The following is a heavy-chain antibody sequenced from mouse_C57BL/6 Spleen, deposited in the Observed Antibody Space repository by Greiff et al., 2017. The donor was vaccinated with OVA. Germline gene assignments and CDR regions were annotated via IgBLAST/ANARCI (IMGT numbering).Heavy chain of an antibody. Sequence: QVQLQQSGAELVKPGASVKLSCKASGYTFTEYTIHWVKQRSGQGLEWIGWFYPGSGSIKYNEKFKDKATLTADKSSSTVYMELSRLTSEDSAVYFWARHEGKDLHYYGSPWFAYWGQGTLVTVSA. V-gene: IGHV1-62-2*01. CDR2: FYPGSGSI. D-gene: IGHD1-1*01. CDR3: ARHEGKDLHYYGSPWFAY. CDR1: GYTFTEYT. J-gene: IGHJ3*01.